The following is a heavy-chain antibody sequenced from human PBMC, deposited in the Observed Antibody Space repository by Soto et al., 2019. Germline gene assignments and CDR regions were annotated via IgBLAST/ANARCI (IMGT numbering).Heavy chain of an antibody. V-gene: IGHV1-8*01. Sequence: QVQLVQSGAEVKKPGASVKVSCKASGYIFTNYDINWVRQATGQGLEYLGWINPNSGNTGYVQKFQGRVTMTRNTCLNTAYMELNSLRSAATAVYYCARELTYGYRSGWFDPWGKGTLVPVSS. J-gene: IGHJ5*02. CDR3: ARELTYGYRSGWFDP. CDR2: INPNSGNT. CDR1: GYIFTNYD. D-gene: IGHD3-10*01.